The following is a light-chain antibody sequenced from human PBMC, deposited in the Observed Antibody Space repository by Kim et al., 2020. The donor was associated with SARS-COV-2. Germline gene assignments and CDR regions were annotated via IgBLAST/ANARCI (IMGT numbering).Light chain of an antibody. J-gene: IGKJ2*01. CDR2: GAS. CDR1: QTISSN. Sequence: SPGESATPSCRARQTISSNLAWYQQKPGQAPRLLLYGASTRAPDIPARFSGSGSGTEFTLTISSLQSEDFAVYYCQQYNNWPPYTFGQGTKLEI. V-gene: IGKV3-15*01. CDR3: QQYNNWPPYT.